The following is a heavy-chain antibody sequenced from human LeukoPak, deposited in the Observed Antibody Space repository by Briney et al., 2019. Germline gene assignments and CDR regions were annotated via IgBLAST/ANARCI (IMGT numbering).Heavy chain of an antibody. Sequence: SEILSLTCAVYGGSFSGYYWSWIRQPPGKGLEWIGEINHSGSTNYNPSLKSRVTISVDTSKNQFSLKLSSVTAADTAVYYCARAPRWFDPWGQGTLVTVSS. CDR2: INHSGST. CDR1: GGSFSGYY. V-gene: IGHV4-34*01. CDR3: ARAPRWFDP. J-gene: IGHJ5*02.